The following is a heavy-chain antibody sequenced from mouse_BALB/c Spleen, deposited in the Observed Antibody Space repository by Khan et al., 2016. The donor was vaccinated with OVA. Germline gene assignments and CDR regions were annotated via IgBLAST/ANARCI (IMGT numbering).Heavy chain of an antibody. J-gene: IGHJ3*01. V-gene: IGHV1-77*01. CDR3: ARRNYFGYTFAY. D-gene: IGHD1-2*01. CDR2: ISPGSGDT. Sequence: QIQLVQSGAELARPGASVKLSCKATGYTFTDYYINWVKQRTGQGLEWIGEISPGSGDTYYNEKFKGKATLTADKSSNTAYMQLSSLTSEASAVYCCARRNYFGYTFAYWGQGTLVTVSA. CDR1: GYTFTDYY.